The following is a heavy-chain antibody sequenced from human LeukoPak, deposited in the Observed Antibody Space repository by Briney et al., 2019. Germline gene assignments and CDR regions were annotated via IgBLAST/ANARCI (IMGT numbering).Heavy chain of an antibody. CDR3: ARVYGDYGDEGGWFDP. Sequence: ASVRVSCKASGYTFTNYDISWVRQATGQGLEWMGWINPNTGITVYAQKFQGRVTMTKNAAISTAYMELSSLRSEDTAVYYCARVYGDYGDEGGWFDPWGQGTLVTVSS. D-gene: IGHD4-17*01. J-gene: IGHJ5*02. V-gene: IGHV1-8*01. CDR1: GYTFTNYD. CDR2: INPNTGIT.